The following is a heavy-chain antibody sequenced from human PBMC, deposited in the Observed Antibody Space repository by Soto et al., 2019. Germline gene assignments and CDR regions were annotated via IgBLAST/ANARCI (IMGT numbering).Heavy chain of an antibody. D-gene: IGHD2-2*01. CDR1: GFTFDDYA. CDR2: ISWNSGSI. J-gene: IGHJ6*02. CDR3: AKEHYCISTSCPPGGMDV. V-gene: IGHV3-9*01. Sequence: GGSLRLSCAASGFTFDDYAMHWVRQAPGKGLEWVSGISWNSGSIGYADSVKGRFTISRDNAKNSLYLQMNSLRAEDTALYYCAKEHYCISTSCPPGGMDVWGQGTTVTVSS.